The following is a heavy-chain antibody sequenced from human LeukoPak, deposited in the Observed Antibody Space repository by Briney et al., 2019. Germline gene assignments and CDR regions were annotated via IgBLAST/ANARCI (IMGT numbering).Heavy chain of an antibody. CDR2: ISGSGGST. CDR1: GFTFSSYA. J-gene: IGHJ4*02. D-gene: IGHD3-22*01. Sequence: GGSLRLSCAASGFTFSSYAMSWVRQAPGKGLEWVSAISGSGGSTYYADSVMGRFTISRDNSKNTLYLQMNSLRAEDTAVYYCARRGSPITMIVVVTRLYYFDYWGQGTLVTVSS. CDR3: ARRGSPITMIVVVTRLYYFDY. V-gene: IGHV3-23*01.